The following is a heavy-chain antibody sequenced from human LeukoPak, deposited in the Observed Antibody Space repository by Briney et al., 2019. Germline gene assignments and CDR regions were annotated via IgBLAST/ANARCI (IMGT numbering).Heavy chain of an antibody. CDR3: AKGLSTRPLYYFDY. V-gene: IGHV3-23*01. CDR1: GFTFSSYA. CDR2: ISASGAST. J-gene: IGHJ4*02. Sequence: GGSLRLSCAACGFTFSSYAMSWVRQAPGKGVEGVSVISASGASTYNADAVKGRFTISRDNAKNTLYLQMKSLRVEDTAVYYCAKGLSTRPLYYFDYWGQGTLVTVSS. D-gene: IGHD6-6*01.